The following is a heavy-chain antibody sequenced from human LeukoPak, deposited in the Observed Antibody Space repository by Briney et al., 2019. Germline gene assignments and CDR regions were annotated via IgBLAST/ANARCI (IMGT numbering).Heavy chain of an antibody. J-gene: IGHJ4*02. CDR3: AREIGYCSSTSCPYFDQ. CDR2: IIPIFGTA. CDR1: GGTLSNYA. V-gene: IGHV1-69*01. D-gene: IGHD2-2*01. Sequence: GSSGRVSCKAAGGTLSNYAISWVRQATGQGLEWIGGIIPIFGTANYAQKFQGRVTITADESTSTAYMELSSLRSEDTAVYSCAREIGYCSSTSCPYFDQWGQGTLVTVSS.